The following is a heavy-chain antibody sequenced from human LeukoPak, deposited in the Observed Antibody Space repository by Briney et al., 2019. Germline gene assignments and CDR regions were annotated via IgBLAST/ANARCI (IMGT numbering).Heavy chain of an antibody. CDR2: IIPIFGTA. D-gene: IGHD3-3*01. Sequence: ASVKVSCKASGGTFSSYAISWVRQAPGQGLEWMGGIIPIFGTANYAQKFQGRVTITADESTSTAYMELSSLRSEDTAVYYCAREVFWSGNNWFDPWGQGTLVTVSS. J-gene: IGHJ5*02. CDR1: GGTFSSYA. V-gene: IGHV1-69*13. CDR3: AREVFWSGNNWFDP.